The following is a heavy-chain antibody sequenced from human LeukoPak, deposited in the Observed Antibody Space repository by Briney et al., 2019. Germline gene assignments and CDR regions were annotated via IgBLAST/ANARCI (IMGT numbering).Heavy chain of an antibody. Sequence: VASVKVSCKASGYIFTGYWIDWVRQAPGQGLEWMGFINPNSGNTNYAQKFQGRVTMTRDTSISTAYMELSSLTSDDTAVYYCAREMRPATTTLVAYWGQGTLVTVSS. D-gene: IGHD1-1*01. CDR3: AREMRPATTTLVAY. CDR1: GYIFTGYW. J-gene: IGHJ4*02. V-gene: IGHV1-2*02. CDR2: INPNSGNT.